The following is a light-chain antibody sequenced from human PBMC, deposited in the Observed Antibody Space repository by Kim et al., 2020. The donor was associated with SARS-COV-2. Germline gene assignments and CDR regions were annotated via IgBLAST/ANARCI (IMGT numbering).Light chain of an antibody. CDR1: SSDIGDYKY. CDR2: AVS. Sequence: SITISCAGSSSDIGDYKYVSWYQQHPGTAPKLIISAVSDRPSGISNRFSGSKSGNTASLTISRLQAEDEADYYCSSYTRSGTLYVVFGGGTQLTVL. J-gene: IGLJ3*02. CDR3: SSYTRSGTLYVV. V-gene: IGLV2-14*04.